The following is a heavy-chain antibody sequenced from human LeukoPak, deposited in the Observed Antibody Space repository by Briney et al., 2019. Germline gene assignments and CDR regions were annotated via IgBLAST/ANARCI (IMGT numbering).Heavy chain of an antibody. CDR1: GASISSSAYY. CDR3: AREGLKRGYDFWSGYFPFDY. J-gene: IGHJ4*02. D-gene: IGHD3-3*01. V-gene: IGHV4-39*07. CDR2: IDYSGST. Sequence: VKPSETLSLTCTLSGASISSSAYYWGWIRQPPGKGPEWFVIIDYSGSTYYNPSLKSRVTISVDTSKNKVSLKLSSVTAADTAVYYCAREGLKRGYDFWSGYFPFDYWGQGTLVTVSS.